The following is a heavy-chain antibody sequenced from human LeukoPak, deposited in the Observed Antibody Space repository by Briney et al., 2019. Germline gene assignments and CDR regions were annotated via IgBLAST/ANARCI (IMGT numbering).Heavy chain of an antibody. CDR3: AREERWLQKRGPYDAFDI. Sequence: SETLSLTGTVSGGSISSYYWSWIRQPPGKGLEWIGYIYYSGSTNYNPSLKSRVTISVDTSKNQFSLKLSSVTAADTAVYYCAREERWLQKRGPYDAFDIWGQGTMVTVSS. V-gene: IGHV4-59*01. D-gene: IGHD5-24*01. CDR1: GGSISSYY. CDR2: IYYSGST. J-gene: IGHJ3*02.